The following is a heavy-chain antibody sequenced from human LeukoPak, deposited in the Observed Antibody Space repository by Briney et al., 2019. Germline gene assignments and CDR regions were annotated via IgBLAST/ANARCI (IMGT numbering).Heavy chain of an antibody. CDR2: IYYSGST. CDR1: GGSISTSSNY. V-gene: IGHV4-39*07. CDR3: ARGNDYGGNRGAGDF. D-gene: IGHD4-23*01. J-gene: IGHJ4*02. Sequence: PSETLSLTCAVSGGSISTSSNYWGWIRQPPGKGLEWIGNIYYSGSTNYNPSLKSRVTISVDTSKNQFSLKLSSVTAADTAVYYCARGNDYGGNRGAGDFWGQGTLVTVSS.